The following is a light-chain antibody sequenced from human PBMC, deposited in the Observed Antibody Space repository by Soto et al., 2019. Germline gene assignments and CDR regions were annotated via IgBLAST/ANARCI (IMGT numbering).Light chain of an antibody. Sequence: QSVLPQPPSASGTPGQRVTLSCSGSSSNIGSNTVNWYQQLPGTAPKLIIYSNNQRPSGVPDRISGSKSGTSASLAISGLQSADEADYYCAAWDDSLNWVFGGGTKLTVL. CDR2: SNN. V-gene: IGLV1-44*01. J-gene: IGLJ3*02. CDR3: AAWDDSLNWV. CDR1: SSNIGSNT.